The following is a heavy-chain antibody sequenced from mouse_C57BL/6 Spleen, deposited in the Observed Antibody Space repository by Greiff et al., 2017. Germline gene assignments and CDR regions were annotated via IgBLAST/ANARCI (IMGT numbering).Heavy chain of an antibody. Sequence: EVQLQESGPELVKPGASVKISCKASGYSFTGYYMNWVKQSPEKSLEWIGEINTSTGGTTYKQTFKAKATLTVDKSSSIAYMQLKSLTSEDYAVYYGARRDYGGSYWYCGVGGTVTTVTAST. CDR3: ARRDYGGSYWYCGV. CDR1: GYSFTGYY. J-gene: IGHJ1*03. CDR2: INTSTGGT. V-gene: IGHV1-42*01. D-gene: IGHD1-1*01.